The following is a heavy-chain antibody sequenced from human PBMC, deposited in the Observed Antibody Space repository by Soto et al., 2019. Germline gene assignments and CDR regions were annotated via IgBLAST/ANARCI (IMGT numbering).Heavy chain of an antibody. V-gene: IGHV4-39*01. Sequence: SETLSLTCTVSGGSISSSSYYWGWIRQPPGKGLEWIGSIYYSGSTYYNPSLKSRVTISVDTSKNQFSLKLSSVTAADTAVYYCARGGSIVVVPAAMRVWFDPWGQGTLVTVSS. CDR1: GGSISSSSYY. J-gene: IGHJ5*02. D-gene: IGHD2-2*01. CDR2: IYYSGST. CDR3: ARGGSIVVVPAAMRVWFDP.